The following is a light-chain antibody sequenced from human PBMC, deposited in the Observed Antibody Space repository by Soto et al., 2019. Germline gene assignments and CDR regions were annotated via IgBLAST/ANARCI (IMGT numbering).Light chain of an antibody. V-gene: IGKV3-20*01. J-gene: IGKJ3*01. CDR2: GAS. Sequence: EIVLTQSTDILSLSPGDRATLSCRSSQSVTSDFLVWYQQKPGQAPRLLIYGASSRATGIPDRFSGSGSGTDFILTISRLEPEDFAVYYCQHYDNTPPSVTFGPGSKVDI. CDR3: QHYDNTPPSVT. CDR1: QSVTSDF.